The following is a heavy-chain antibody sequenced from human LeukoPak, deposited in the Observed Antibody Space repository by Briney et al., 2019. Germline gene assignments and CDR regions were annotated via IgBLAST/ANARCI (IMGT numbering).Heavy chain of an antibody. CDR3: ARVGASGYCSSTSCRRSYFDY. V-gene: IGHV4-34*01. D-gene: IGHD2-2*01. J-gene: IGHJ4*02. CDR1: GGSFSGYY. Sequence: PSETLSLTCAVYGGSFSGYYWSWIRQPPGKGLEWIGEINHSGSTNYNPSLKSRVTISVDTSKNQFSLKLSSVTAADTAVYYCARVGASGYCSSTSCRRSYFDYWGQGTLVTVSS. CDR2: INHSGST.